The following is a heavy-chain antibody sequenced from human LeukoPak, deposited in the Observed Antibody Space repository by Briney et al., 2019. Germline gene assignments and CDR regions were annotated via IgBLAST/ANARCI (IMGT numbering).Heavy chain of an antibody. CDR3: TRESGAFSPFGF. D-gene: IGHD1-26*01. J-gene: IGHJ4*02. CDR2: IFYGGST. Sequence: PSETLSLTCTVSGGSITSGGYYWSWIRQHPGKGLEWIGYIFYGGSTYYNPSLESRVSMSIDKSKNHLSLEVTSVTAADTAIYYCTRESGAFSPFGFWGQGTLLTVSS. CDR1: GGSITSGGYY. V-gene: IGHV4-31*03.